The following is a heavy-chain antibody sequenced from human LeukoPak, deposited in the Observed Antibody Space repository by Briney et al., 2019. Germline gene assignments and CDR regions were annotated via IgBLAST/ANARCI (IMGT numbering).Heavy chain of an antibody. CDR1: GGTISSYY. D-gene: IGHD1-20*01. J-gene: IGHJ4*02. CDR3: ARFNWNDIPPGAFFY. Sequence: PSETLSLTCTVSGGTISSYYWSWLRQPPGQGLEWIGYINYSGSTNYNPSLKSRVTISVDTSKNQFSLKLSSVTAADTAVYYCARFNWNDIPPGAFFYWGQGTLVTVSS. CDR2: INYSGST. V-gene: IGHV4-59*01.